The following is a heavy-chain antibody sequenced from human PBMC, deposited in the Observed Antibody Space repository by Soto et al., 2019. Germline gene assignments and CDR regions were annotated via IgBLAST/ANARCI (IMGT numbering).Heavy chain of an antibody. J-gene: IGHJ3*02. CDR3: ARGGEGYNSIFDEFINAFDI. CDR1: GGSISSGGYY. D-gene: IGHD3-3*01. CDR2: IYYSGST. V-gene: IGHV4-31*03. Sequence: PSETLSLTCTVSGGSISSGGYYWSWIRQHPGKGLEWIGYIYYSGSTYYNPSLKSRVTISVDTSKNQFSLKLSSVTAADTAVYYCARGGEGYNSIFDEFINAFDIWGQGTMVTVSS.